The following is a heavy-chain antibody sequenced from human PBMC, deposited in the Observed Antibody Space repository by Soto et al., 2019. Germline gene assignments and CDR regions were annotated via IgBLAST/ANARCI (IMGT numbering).Heavy chain of an antibody. Sequence: QVQLVESGGGVVQPGRSLRLSCAASGFTFSSYAMHWVRQAPGKGLEWVAVISYDGSNKYYVDSVKGRFTISRDNSKNTRHLQRNSLRAEDTPVYYCARDPRITIVGVVNCGMDVWGQGTTVTVSS. CDR3: ARDPRITIVGVVNCGMDV. D-gene: IGHD3-3*01. CDR2: ISYDGSNK. V-gene: IGHV3-30-3*01. CDR1: GFTFSSYA. J-gene: IGHJ6*02.